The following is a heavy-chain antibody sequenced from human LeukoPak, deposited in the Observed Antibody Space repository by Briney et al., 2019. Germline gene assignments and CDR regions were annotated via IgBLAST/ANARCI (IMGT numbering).Heavy chain of an antibody. CDR2: IYRGGST. V-gene: IGHV3-53*04. Sequence: PGGSLRLSCAASGFTVSSNYMSWVRQAPGKGLEGGSVIYRGGSTYYADSANRRFTISRHNYKNRPYLQMNSLGAEDAAVYYCARDVRRGMVNYYGMDVWGQGTTVTVSS. D-gene: IGHD2-21*01. J-gene: IGHJ6*02. CDR3: ARDVRRGMVNYYGMDV. CDR1: GFTVSSNY.